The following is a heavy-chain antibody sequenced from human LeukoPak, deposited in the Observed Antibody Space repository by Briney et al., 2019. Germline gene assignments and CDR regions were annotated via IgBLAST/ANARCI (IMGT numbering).Heavy chain of an antibody. V-gene: IGHV1-18*01. J-gene: IGHJ4*02. CDR1: GYTFTSYG. CDR2: ISAYNGNT. CDR3: ARGYYDILTGYYPLDY. D-gene: IGHD3-9*01. Sequence: ASVKVSCKASGYTFTSYGISWVRQAPGQGLEWMGWISAYNGNTNYAQKLQGRVTMTTDTSMSTAYMELRSLRSDDTAVYYCARGYYDILTGYYPLDYWGQGTLVTVSS.